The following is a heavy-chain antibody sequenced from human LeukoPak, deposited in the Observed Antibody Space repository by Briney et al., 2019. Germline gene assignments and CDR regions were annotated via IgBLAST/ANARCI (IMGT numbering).Heavy chain of an antibody. Sequence: PGRSLRLSCAASGFTFSSYGMHWVRQAPCKGLEWVAVISYDGSNKYYADSVKGRFTISRDNSKNTLYLQMNSLRAEDTAVYYCAKDLVGATCFDYWGQGTLVTVSS. J-gene: IGHJ4*02. CDR2: ISYDGSNK. CDR3: AKDLVGATCFDY. CDR1: GFTFSSYG. D-gene: IGHD1-26*01. V-gene: IGHV3-30*18.